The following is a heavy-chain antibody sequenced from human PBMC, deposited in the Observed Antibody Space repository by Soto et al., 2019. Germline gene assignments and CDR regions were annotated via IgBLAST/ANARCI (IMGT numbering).Heavy chain of an antibody. J-gene: IGHJ4*02. CDR3: ASHGIAPFNSSGYAVGY. Sequence: SETLSLTCTVSGGSISSYYWSWIRQPPGKGLEWIGYIYYRGSTNYNPSLKSRVTISVDTSKNQFSLKLGSVTAADTAVYYCASHGIAPFNSSGYAVGYWGQGTLVTVSS. D-gene: IGHD3-22*01. V-gene: IGHV4-59*01. CDR1: GGSISSYY. CDR2: IYYRGST.